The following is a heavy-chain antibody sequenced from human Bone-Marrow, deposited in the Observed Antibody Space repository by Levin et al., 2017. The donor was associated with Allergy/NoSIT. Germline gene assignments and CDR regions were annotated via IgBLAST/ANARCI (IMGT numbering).Heavy chain of an antibody. J-gene: IGHJ3*02. V-gene: IGHV4-30-4*01. Sequence: SQTLSLTCTVSGGSINSGDYYWSWIRQPPGKGLEWIGYIYYSGSTHYNSSLKSRAAISIDTSQNQFSLELTSVTATDTAVYYCARIGARAVTYAVHGFDIWGQGTMVTVSS. D-gene: IGHD3-10*01. CDR2: IYYSGST. CDR1: GGSINSGDYY. CDR3: ARIGARAVTYAVHGFDI.